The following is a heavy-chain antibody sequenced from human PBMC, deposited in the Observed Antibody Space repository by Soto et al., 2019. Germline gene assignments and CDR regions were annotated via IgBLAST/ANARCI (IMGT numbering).Heavy chain of an antibody. Sequence: SETLSLTCAVSGGPISSGAYFWGWIRQPPGKGLEWIGHIYDSGTTYHNPSLRSRVTISVGRSKNQFSLRLSSLTAADTAVYFCARGVVTARVFNYWGRGTLVTVSS. J-gene: IGHJ4*02. CDR3: ARGVVTARVFNY. V-gene: IGHV4-30-2*01. CDR1: GGPISSGAYF. CDR2: IYDSGTT. D-gene: IGHD2-15*01.